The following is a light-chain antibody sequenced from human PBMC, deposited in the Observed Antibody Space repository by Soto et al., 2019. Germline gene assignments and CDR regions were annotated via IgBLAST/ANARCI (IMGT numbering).Light chain of an antibody. CDR1: QSVTSK. V-gene: IGKV3-15*01. Sequence: EIVMTQSPGTLSVSPGERATLSCRASQSVTSKVAWYQQKPGQAPRLLMYDPSTRATGIPARFSGSGSGTEFTLTISSLQSEDFAVYYCQQYNNWPITFGQGTRLEVK. J-gene: IGKJ5*01. CDR2: DPS. CDR3: QQYNNWPIT.